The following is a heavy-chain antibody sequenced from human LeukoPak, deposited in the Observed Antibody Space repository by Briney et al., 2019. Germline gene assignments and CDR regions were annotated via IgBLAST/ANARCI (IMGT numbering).Heavy chain of an antibody. D-gene: IGHD3-22*01. J-gene: IGHJ4*02. Sequence: PSETLSLTCTVSGGSVSSGSYWSWIRQPPGKGLEWIGYIYYRGSTNYNPSLQSRVTISVDTSKSQFSLKLSSVTAADTAVYYCARATYDSSVHFDYWGQGTLVTVSS. CDR1: GGSVSSGSY. CDR3: ARATYDSSVHFDY. CDR2: IYYRGST. V-gene: IGHV4-61*01.